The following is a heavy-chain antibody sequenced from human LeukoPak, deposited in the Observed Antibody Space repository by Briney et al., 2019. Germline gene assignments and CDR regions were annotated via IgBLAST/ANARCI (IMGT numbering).Heavy chain of an antibody. D-gene: IGHD3-10*01. Sequence: GPSVKPSCKASGYTFTGYYMHWVRQAPERGHEWMGWINPNSGGPTSAHKSQVRFTMTRDPSISTAYMGLSRLRSDDTAVFYGATQYYYGLWSWDYWGERGLVSDCS. V-gene: IGHV1-2*07. J-gene: IGHJ4*02. CDR1: GYTFTGYY. CDR2: INPNSGGP. CDR3: ATQYYYGLWSWDY.